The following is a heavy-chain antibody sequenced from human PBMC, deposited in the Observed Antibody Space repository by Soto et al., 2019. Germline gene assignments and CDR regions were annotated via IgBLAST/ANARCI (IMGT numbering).Heavy chain of an antibody. Sequence: EVQLVQSGAEVKEPGESLKISCQGFGYTFTDYWIGWVRQMPGKDLEWVGSMYPGYPDARYSPSFQGQVTISFDKSISTAYLQWSSLPSSDTAIYYCALLPPSAWSGGTDWCQGTLVTVSS. CDR1: GYTFTDYW. J-gene: IGHJ4*02. D-gene: IGHD6-19*01. CDR3: ALLPPSAWSGGTD. CDR2: MYPGYPDA. V-gene: IGHV5-51*01.